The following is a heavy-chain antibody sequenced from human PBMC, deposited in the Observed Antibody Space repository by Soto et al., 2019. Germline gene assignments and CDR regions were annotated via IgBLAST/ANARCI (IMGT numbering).Heavy chain of an antibody. CDR3: SSPVATVYYYYGMDV. CDR2: IIPIFGTA. D-gene: IGHD2-21*02. CDR1: GGTFSSYA. J-gene: IGHJ6*02. V-gene: IGHV1-69*12. Sequence: QVQLVQSGAEVKKPGSSVKVSCKASGGTFSSYAITWVRQAPGQGLEWMGGIIPIFGTADYAQKFQGRVTITADESTSTAYMELSSLRSEDTAVYYCSSPVATVYYYYGMDVWGQGTTVTVSS.